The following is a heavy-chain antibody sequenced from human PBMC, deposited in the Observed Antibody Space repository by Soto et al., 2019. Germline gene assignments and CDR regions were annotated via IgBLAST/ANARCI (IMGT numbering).Heavy chain of an antibody. CDR2: INHSGST. D-gene: IGHD6-19*01. CDR1: GGSISDFY. CDR3: ARGAYWAVAGRKYFDY. V-gene: IGHV4-34*01. Sequence: SETLSVTWTVSGGSISDFYWSWIRQPPGKGLEWIGEINHSGSTNYNPSLKSRVTISVDTSKNQFSLKLSSVTAADTAVYYCARGAYWAVAGRKYFDYWGQGTLVTVSS. J-gene: IGHJ4*02.